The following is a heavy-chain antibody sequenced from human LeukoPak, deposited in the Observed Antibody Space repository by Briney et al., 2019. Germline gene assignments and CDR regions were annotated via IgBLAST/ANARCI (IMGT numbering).Heavy chain of an antibody. J-gene: IGHJ4*02. CDR1: GGSISDHY. V-gene: IGHV4-34*01. Sequence: PSETLSLTCAVSGGSISDHYWSRIRQPPGKGLEWIGEINHSGGTNYNPSLKSPVTISVDTSKNQFSLKLSSVTAADTAVYYCARGPPYIVVVTAIGFFDYGGQGTLVTVSS. D-gene: IGHD2-21*02. CDR2: INHSGGT. CDR3: ARGPPYIVVVTAIGFFDY.